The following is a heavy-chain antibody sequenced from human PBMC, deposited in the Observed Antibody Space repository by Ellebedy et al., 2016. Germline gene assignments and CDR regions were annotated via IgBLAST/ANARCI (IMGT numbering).Heavy chain of an antibody. CDR3: AKGRYDFWSGYYLTDY. CDR1: GFNFHEYT. J-gene: IGHJ4*02. D-gene: IGHD3-3*01. Sequence: GGSLRLSXAASGFNFHEYTMHWFRQAPGKCLEWVSLISWNGGSTYYADSVKGRFTISRDKSRNSLYLQMNSLRTEDTALYYCAKGRYDFWSGYYLTDYWGQGTLVTVSS. CDR2: ISWNGGST. V-gene: IGHV3-43*01.